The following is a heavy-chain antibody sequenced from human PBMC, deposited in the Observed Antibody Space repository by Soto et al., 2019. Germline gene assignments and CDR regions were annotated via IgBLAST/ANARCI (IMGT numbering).Heavy chain of an antibody. CDR3: ASPNCGGDICGAFDI. J-gene: IGHJ3*02. D-gene: IGHD2-21*01. V-gene: IGHV1-46*01. CDR2: INPSGGST. Sequence: EASVKVSCKASGYTFTSYYMHWVRQAPGQGLEWMGIINPSGGSTSYAQKFQGRVTMTRDTSTSTVYMELSSLRSGDTAVYYCASPNCGGDICGAFDIWGQGTMVTVSS. CDR1: GYTFTSYY.